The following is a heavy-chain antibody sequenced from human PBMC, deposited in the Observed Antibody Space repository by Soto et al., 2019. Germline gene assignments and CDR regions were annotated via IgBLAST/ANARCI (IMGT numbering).Heavy chain of an antibody. V-gene: IGHV1-2*02. D-gene: IGHD2-2*02. CDR2: INPNSGGT. J-gene: IGHJ6*02. Sequence: ASVKVSCKASGYTLTGYYMHWVRQAPGQGLEWMGWINPNSGGTNYVQKFQGRVTMTRDTSISTAYMELSRLRSDDTAVYYCARVRIVVVPAAIGDYYYYGMDVWGQGTTVTVSS. CDR3: ARVRIVVVPAAIGDYYYYGMDV. CDR1: GYTLTGYY.